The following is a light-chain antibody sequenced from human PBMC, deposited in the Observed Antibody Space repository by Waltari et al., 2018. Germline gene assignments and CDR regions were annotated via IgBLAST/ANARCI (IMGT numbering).Light chain of an antibody. CDR2: EVS. CDR3: SSYVGSNNWV. Sequence: QSALTQPPSASGSPGQSVTISCTGTSSDVGGYNYVSWYQQHPGTAPKFLIYEVSKRPSGVPDRFSGSKSGDAASLTVSGLQAEDEADYYCSSYVGSNNWVFGGGTKLTVL. V-gene: IGLV2-8*01. CDR1: SSDVGGYNY. J-gene: IGLJ3*02.